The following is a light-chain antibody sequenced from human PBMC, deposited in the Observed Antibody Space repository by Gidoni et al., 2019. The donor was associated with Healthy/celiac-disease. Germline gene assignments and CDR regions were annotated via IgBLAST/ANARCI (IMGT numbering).Light chain of an antibody. J-gene: IGKJ5*01. CDR3: QQYGSSPPIT. CDR2: GAS. CDR1: QSVSSSY. Sequence: IVLTQSPGTLSLSPGERATLSCRASQSVSSSYLAWYQQKPGPATRLLIYGASSRATGIPDRFSGSGSGTDFTLTISRLEPEEFAVYYCQQYGSSPPITFGQGTRLEIK. V-gene: IGKV3-20*01.